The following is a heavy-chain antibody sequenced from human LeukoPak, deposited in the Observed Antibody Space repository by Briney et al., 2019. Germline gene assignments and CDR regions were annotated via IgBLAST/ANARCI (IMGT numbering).Heavy chain of an antibody. Sequence: SETLSLTCTVSGASISSYYWSWIRQPPGKGLEWIGHIYYNGSTRYNPSLKSRVTISVDTSKNQFSLNLRSVTAADAAVYYCARVGILRFHSNWFDPWGKGTLVTVSS. CDR3: ARVGILRFHSNWFDP. CDR2: IYYNGST. CDR1: GASISSYY. D-gene: IGHD3-3*01. J-gene: IGHJ5*02. V-gene: IGHV4-59*01.